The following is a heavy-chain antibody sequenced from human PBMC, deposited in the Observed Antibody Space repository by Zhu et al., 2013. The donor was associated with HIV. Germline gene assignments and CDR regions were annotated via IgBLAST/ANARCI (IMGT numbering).Heavy chain of an antibody. D-gene: IGHD4-17*01. J-gene: IGHJ4*02. V-gene: IGHV3-48*01. CDR3: AKPGRGHGDYWWFDY. Sequence: EVQLVESGGGLVQPGGSLRLSCAASGFTFSSYSMNWVRQAPGKGLEWVSYISSSSSTTYYADSVKGRFTISRDNSKSTLYLQMNSLRAEDTAVYYCAKPGRGHGDYWWFDYWGQGALVTVAS. CDR1: GFTFSSYS. CDR2: ISSSSSTT.